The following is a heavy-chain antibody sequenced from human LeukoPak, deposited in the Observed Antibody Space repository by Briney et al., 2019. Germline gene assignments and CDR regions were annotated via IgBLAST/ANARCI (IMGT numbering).Heavy chain of an antibody. J-gene: IGHJ6*02. Sequence: GGSLRLSCAASGFNFGYYWMNWVRQVPGKGLEWVANIKQDGSETYYLDSVKGRFTISRDNAKNSLFLQMTSLRPEDTALYYCAKHLRATNTYIFFGLDVWGQGTTVTVSS. CDR3: AKHLRATNTYIFFGLDV. V-gene: IGHV3-7*03. CDR1: GFNFGYYW. D-gene: IGHD1-26*01. CDR2: IKQDGSET.